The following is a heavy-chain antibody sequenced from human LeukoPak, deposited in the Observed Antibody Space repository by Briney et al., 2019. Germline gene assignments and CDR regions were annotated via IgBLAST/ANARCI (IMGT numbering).Heavy chain of an antibody. CDR1: GGSISSYC. CDR3: ARVEYSSSWHFDY. J-gene: IGHJ4*02. V-gene: IGHV4-59*01. Sequence: KPSETLSLTCTVSGGSISSYCWSWIRQPPGKGLEWIGYIYYSGSTNYNPSLKSRVTISVDTSKNQFSLKLSSVTAADTAVYYCARVEYSSSWHFDYWGQGTLVTVSS. D-gene: IGHD6-13*01. CDR2: IYYSGST.